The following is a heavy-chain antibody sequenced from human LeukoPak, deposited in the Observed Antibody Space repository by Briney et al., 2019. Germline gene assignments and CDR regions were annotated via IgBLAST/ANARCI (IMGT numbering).Heavy chain of an antibody. V-gene: IGHV3-11*04. CDR1: GFTFSDYY. Sequence: GGSLRLSCAASGFTFSDYYMNWIRQAPGKGLEWVSYISSSGSTIYYADSVKGRFTISRDNAKNSLYLQMNSLRAEDTAVYYCATIVLLYFGESLAAGHVDRDVWGKGTMVTVSS. D-gene: IGHD3-10*01. CDR2: ISSSGSTI. CDR3: ATIVLLYFGESLAAGHVDRDV. J-gene: IGHJ6*03.